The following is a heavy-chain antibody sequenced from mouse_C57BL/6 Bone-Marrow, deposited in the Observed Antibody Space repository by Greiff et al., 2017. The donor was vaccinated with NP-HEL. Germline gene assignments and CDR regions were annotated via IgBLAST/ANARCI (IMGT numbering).Heavy chain of an antibody. CDR2: IDPETGGT. CDR3: TRRGGSSYAAMDY. V-gene: IGHV1-15*01. D-gene: IGHD1-1*01. Sequence: VQVVESGAELVRPGASVTLSCRASGYTFTDYEMHWVKQTPVHGLEWIGAIDPETGGTAYNQKFKGKAILTADKSSSTAYMELRSLTSEDSAVYYCTRRGGSSYAAMDYWGQGTSVTVSS. J-gene: IGHJ4*01. CDR1: GYTFTDYE.